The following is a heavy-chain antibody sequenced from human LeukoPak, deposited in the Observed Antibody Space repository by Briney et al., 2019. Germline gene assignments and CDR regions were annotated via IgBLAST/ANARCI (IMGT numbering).Heavy chain of an antibody. J-gene: IGHJ4*02. CDR3: ARTRTYYFDSSGFSKPTFDY. Sequence: GGSLRLSCAASGFTFSSYAMHWVRQAPGKGLEWVAVISYDGSNKYYADSVKGRFTISRDNSKNTLYLQMNSLRAEDTAMYYCARTRTYYFDSSGFSKPTFDYWGQGALVTVSS. V-gene: IGHV3-30-3*01. CDR2: ISYDGSNK. D-gene: IGHD3-22*01. CDR1: GFTFSSYA.